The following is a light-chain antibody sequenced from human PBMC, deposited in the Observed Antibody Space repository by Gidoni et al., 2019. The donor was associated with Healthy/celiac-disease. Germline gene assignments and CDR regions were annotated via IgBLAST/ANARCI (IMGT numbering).Light chain of an antibody. J-gene: IGKJ4*01. CDR3: MQATQFPLT. Sequence: DIVMTQTPLSSPVTLGQPASISCRSSPSLVHSDGNTYLRWLQQRPGQPPRLLIYKISNRCSGVPDRFGGSGAGTDFTLKISRVEAEDVGVYYCMQATQFPLTFGGGTKVEIK. CDR2: KIS. V-gene: IGKV2-24*01. CDR1: PSLVHSDGNTY.